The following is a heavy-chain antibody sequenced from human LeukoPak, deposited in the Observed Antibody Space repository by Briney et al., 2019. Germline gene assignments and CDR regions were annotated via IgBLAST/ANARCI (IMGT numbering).Heavy chain of an antibody. CDR3: AKDDYGDYARAIDI. Sequence: PGGSLRLSCAASGFTFSSYGMHWVRQAPGKGLEWVAVISYDGSNKYYADSVKGRFTISRDNSKNTLYLQMNSLRAEDTAVYYCAKDDYGDYARAIDIWGQGTMVTVSS. D-gene: IGHD4-17*01. V-gene: IGHV3-30*18. J-gene: IGHJ3*02. CDR1: GFTFSSYG. CDR2: ISYDGSNK.